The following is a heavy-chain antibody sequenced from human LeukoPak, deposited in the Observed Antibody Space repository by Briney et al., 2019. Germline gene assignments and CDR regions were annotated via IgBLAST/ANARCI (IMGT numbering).Heavy chain of an antibody. CDR1: GYTFTDHY. J-gene: IGHJ4*02. Sequence: ASVKVSCKASGYTFTDHYIHWVRQAPGQGLEWMGWINPNSGGTNYAQDFQGRVTMTRDTSISTAYMELSRLTSDDTAVYYCAKGDYYDFDYWGQGTLVTVSS. D-gene: IGHD3-10*01. V-gene: IGHV1-2*02. CDR3: AKGDYYDFDY. CDR2: INPNSGGT.